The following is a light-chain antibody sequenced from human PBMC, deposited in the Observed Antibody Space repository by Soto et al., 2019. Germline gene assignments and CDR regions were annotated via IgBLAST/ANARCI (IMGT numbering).Light chain of an antibody. Sequence: EIVLTQSPGTLSLSPGERATLYCRASQSVGSNYLAWYQQKPGQAPRVLIYGASSRATGIPDRFSGSGSGAHFTLPISRLAPEDFAVYYCQQYTTSPFTFGPGTKVDIK. J-gene: IGKJ3*01. CDR1: QSVGSNY. CDR2: GAS. CDR3: QQYTTSPFT. V-gene: IGKV3-20*01.